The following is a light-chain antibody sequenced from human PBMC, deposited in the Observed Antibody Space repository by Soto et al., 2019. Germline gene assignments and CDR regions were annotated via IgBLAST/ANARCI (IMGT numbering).Light chain of an antibody. V-gene: IGKV3-20*01. CDR2: GAS. Sequence: EIVLTQSPGTLSLSPGEGATLSCRASQSVSRNYVAWYQQKPGRTPTLLIYGASTRAPGISDRFSGSGSGTDFTLTISRLEPQDSAVYYCHHYASPHTFGQGTRLEIK. CDR1: QSVSRNY. J-gene: IGKJ2*01. CDR3: HHYASPHT.